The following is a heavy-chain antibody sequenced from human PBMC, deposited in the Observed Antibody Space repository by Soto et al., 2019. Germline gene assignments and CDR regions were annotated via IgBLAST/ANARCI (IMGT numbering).Heavy chain of an antibody. V-gene: IGHV5-51*01. Sequence: GESLKISCQGSGYNFSRYWIGWVRQMPGKGLEWMGIIYPGDSDPRYSPSFQGQVTISADKSISTAYLQWTSLKASDTAPYYCVLHNSCWDIGYWGHGTLVTVSS. J-gene: IGHJ4*01. CDR3: VLHNSCWDIGY. CDR2: IYPGDSDP. CDR1: GYNFSRYW. D-gene: IGHD5-12*01.